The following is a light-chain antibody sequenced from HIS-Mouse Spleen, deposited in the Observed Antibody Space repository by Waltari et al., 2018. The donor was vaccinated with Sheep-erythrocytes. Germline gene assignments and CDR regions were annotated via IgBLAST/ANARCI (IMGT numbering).Light chain of an antibody. CDR1: QDISNY. J-gene: IGKJ4*01. CDR2: DSS. CDR3: QQYDNLLT. V-gene: IGKV1-33*01. Sequence: DIQMTQSPSSLSASVGDRVTITCQASQDISNYLNWYQQKQGKAPKLLIYDSSNLETGVPSRFSGSGSGTDFTITISSLQPEDIATYYCQQYDNLLTFGGGTKVEIK.